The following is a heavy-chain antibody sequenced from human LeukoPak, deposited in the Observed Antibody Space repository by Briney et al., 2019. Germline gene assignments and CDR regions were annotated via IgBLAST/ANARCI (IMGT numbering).Heavy chain of an antibody. CDR3: ASRDFTSNFNIVVVPAAMSNYYYYYMDV. D-gene: IGHD2-2*01. Sequence: SVKVSCKASGGTFSSYAISWVRQAPGQGLEWMGGIIPIFGTANYAQKFQGRVTITTDESTSTAYMGLSSLRSEDTAVYYCASRDFTSNFNIVVVPAAMSNYYYYYMDVWGKGTTVTVSS. CDR2: IIPIFGTA. V-gene: IGHV1-69*05. CDR1: GGTFSSYA. J-gene: IGHJ6*03.